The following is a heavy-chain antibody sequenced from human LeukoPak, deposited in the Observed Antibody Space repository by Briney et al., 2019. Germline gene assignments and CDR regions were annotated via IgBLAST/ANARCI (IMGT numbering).Heavy chain of an antibody. CDR1: GDSFSSVSYY. CDR2: IYATGST. CDR3: ARGGLLNWFDP. V-gene: IGHV4-61*02. D-gene: IGHD1-26*01. Sequence: SETLSLTCTVSGDSFSSVSYYWSWIRQPAGKGLEWIGRIYATGSTNYNPSLKSRVTISVDTSKDQFSLKLSSVTAADTAVYYCARGGLLNWFDPWGQGTLVTVSS. J-gene: IGHJ5*02.